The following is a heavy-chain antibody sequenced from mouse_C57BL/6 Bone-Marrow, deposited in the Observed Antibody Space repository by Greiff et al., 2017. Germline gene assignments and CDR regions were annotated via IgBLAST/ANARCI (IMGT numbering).Heavy chain of an antibody. CDR3: ARDDYDFGY. Sequence: EVQLQESGGGLVKPGGSLKLSCAASGFTFSSYAMSWVRQTPEKRLEWVATISDGGSYTYYPDNVKGRFTISRDNAKNNLYLQMSHLKSEDTAMYYCARDDYDFGYWGQGTTLTVSS. D-gene: IGHD2-4*01. CDR1: GFTFSSYA. V-gene: IGHV5-4*01. CDR2: ISDGGSYT. J-gene: IGHJ2*01.